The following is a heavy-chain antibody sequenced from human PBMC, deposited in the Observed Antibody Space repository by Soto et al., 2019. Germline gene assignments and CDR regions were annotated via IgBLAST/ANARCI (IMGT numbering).Heavy chain of an antibody. J-gene: IGHJ6*03. CDR1: GGSISSYY. Sequence: SETLSLTCTVSGGSISSYYWSWIRQPPGKGLEWIGYIYYSGSTNYNPSLKSRVTISVDTSKNQFSLKLSSVTAADTAVYYCARHGVVVAATTRHYYYYMDVWGKGTTVTVSS. V-gene: IGHV4-59*08. CDR3: ARHGVVVAATTRHYYYYMDV. D-gene: IGHD2-15*01. CDR2: IYYSGST.